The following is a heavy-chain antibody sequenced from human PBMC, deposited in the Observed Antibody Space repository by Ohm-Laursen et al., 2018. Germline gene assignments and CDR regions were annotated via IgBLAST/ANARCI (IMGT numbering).Heavy chain of an antibody. CDR1: GFTFSNYG. CDR2: FWADGIKT. V-gene: IGHV3-33*06. J-gene: IGHJ6*02. CDR3: AKDTGEYYYGMDV. D-gene: IGHD3-10*01. Sequence: SLRLSCSASGFTFSNYGMHWVRQAPGKGLEWVAVFWADGIKTYYADSVKGRFTISRDNSKNSLYLQMNSLRAEDTALYYCAKDTGEYYYGMDVWGQGTTVTVSS.